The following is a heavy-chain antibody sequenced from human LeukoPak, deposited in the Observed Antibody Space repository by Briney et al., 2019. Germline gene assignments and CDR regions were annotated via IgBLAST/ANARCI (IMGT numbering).Heavy chain of an antibody. D-gene: IGHD4-17*01. CDR2: IYHSGST. CDR1: GGSISSDGYY. V-gene: IGHV4-30-2*01. CDR3: ARAFPFDDYGDPDAFDI. Sequence: PSQTLSLTCAVSGGSISSDGYYWGWIRQPPRKGLEWSGNIYHSGSTYYNPSLKSRITISVDRSKNQFSLKLSSVTAADTAVYYCARAFPFDDYGDPDAFDIWGQGTMVTVSS. J-gene: IGHJ3*02.